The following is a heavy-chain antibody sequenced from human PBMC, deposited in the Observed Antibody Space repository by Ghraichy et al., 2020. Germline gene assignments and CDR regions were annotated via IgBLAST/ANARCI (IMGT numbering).Heavy chain of an antibody. CDR2: IYYSGST. V-gene: IGHV4-61*01. CDR3: ARDGEWELRPY. Sequence: SQTLSLTCTVSGGSVSSGSYYWSWIRQPPGKGLEWIGYIYYSGSTNYNPSLKSRVTISVDTSKNQFSLKLSSVTAADTAVYYCARDGEWELRPYWGQGTLVTVSS. D-gene: IGHD1-26*01. CDR1: GGSVSSGSYY. J-gene: IGHJ4*02.